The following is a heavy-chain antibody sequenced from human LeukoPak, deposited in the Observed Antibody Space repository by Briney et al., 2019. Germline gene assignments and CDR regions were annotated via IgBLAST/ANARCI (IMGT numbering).Heavy chain of an antibody. CDR2: INANTGST. J-gene: IGHJ5*02. Sequence: ASVKVSCKASGYTFNTNGLNWVRQAPGQGLQWMGWINANTGSTNYAQIFQGRVTMTTDTSTNTAYLELTSLTSDDTAIYYCARDAFQGSSWSNWFDPWGQGTLVIVSS. V-gene: IGHV1-18*01. CDR3: ARDAFQGSSWSNWFDP. D-gene: IGHD6-13*01. CDR1: GYTFNTNG.